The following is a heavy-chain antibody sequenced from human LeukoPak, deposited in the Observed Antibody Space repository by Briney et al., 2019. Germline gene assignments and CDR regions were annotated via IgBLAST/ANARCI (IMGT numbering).Heavy chain of an antibody. V-gene: IGHV3-7*01. CDR2: IKQDGSEK. J-gene: IGHJ4*02. CDR3: ARDLEFSGPFDY. Sequence: GGSLRLSCAASGFTFSDYWMTWVRQAPGKGLEWVANIKQDGSEKYYVDSVKGRFTISRDNAKNSLYLQMNSLRAEGTAVYYCARDLEFSGPFDYWGQGTLVTVSS. D-gene: IGHD1-26*01. CDR1: GFTFSDYW.